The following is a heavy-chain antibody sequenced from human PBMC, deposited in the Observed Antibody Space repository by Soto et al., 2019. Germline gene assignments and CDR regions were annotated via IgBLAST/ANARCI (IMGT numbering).Heavy chain of an antibody. V-gene: IGHV3-53*01. CDR3: ARDSGYSGYPYYYGMDV. D-gene: IGHD5-12*01. CDR1: GFTVSSNY. J-gene: IGHJ6*02. Sequence: EVQLVESGGGLIQPGGSLRLSGAASGFTVSSNYMSWVRQAPGKGLEWVSVIYSGGSTYYADSVKGRFTISRDNSKNTLYLQVNSLRAEDTAVYYCARDSGYSGYPYYYGMDVWGQGTTVTVSS. CDR2: IYSGGST.